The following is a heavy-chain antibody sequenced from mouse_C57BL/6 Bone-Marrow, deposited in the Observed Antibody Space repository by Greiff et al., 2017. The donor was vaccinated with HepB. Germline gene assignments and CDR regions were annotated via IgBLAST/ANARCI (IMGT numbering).Heavy chain of an antibody. CDR2: ISDGGSYT. D-gene: IGHD2-4*01. CDR1: GFTFSSYA. J-gene: IGHJ3*01. V-gene: IGHV5-4*01. CDR3: ARRTDYAWFAY. Sequence: DVHLVESGGGLVKPGGSLKLSCAASGFTFSSYAMSWVRQTPEKRLEWVATISDGGSYTYYPDNVKGRFTISRDNAKNNLYLQMSHLKSEDTAMYYCARRTDYAWFAYWGQGTLVTVSA.